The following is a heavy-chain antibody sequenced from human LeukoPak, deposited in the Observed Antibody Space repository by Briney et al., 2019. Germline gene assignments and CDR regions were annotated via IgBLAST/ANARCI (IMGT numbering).Heavy chain of an antibody. CDR2: ISSSSYI. CDR3: ARDWARYAIDY. V-gene: IGHV3-21*01. J-gene: IGHJ4*02. D-gene: IGHD3-16*01. CDR1: GFTFSSYS. Sequence: GGSLRLSCAASGFTFSSYSMNWVRQAPGKGLEWVSSISSSSYIYYADSVKGRFTISRDNAKNSLYLQMNSLRAEDTAVYYCARDWARYAIDYWGQETLVTVSS.